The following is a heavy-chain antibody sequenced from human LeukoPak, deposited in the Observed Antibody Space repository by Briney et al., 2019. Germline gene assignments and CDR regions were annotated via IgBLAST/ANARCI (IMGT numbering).Heavy chain of an antibody. Sequence: ASVKVSCKVSGYTLTELSMHWVRQAPGKGLEWMGGFDPEDGETIYAQKFQGRVTMTEDTSTDTAYVELSTLRSEDTAVYYCATVNPDSFCFDYWGQGTLVTVSS. D-gene: IGHD5/OR15-5a*01. V-gene: IGHV1-24*01. J-gene: IGHJ4*02. CDR2: FDPEDGET. CDR1: GYTLTELS. CDR3: ATVNPDSFCFDY.